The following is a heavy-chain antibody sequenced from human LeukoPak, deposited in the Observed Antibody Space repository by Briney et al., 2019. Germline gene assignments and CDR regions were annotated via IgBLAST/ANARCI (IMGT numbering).Heavy chain of an antibody. D-gene: IGHD1-26*01. CDR2: IYYGGST. V-gene: IGHV4-39*07. CDR3: ARGASGSYYY. Sequence: SETLSFTCTVSGGSISRSSYYWGWIRQTPGKGPEWIGSIYYGGSTYYNPSLKSRVTISVDTSKNQFSLKLSSVTAADTAVYYCARGASGSYYYWGQGTLVTVSS. J-gene: IGHJ4*02. CDR1: GGSISRSSYY.